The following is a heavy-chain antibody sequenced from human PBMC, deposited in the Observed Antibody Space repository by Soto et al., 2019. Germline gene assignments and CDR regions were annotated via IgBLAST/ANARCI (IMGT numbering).Heavy chain of an antibody. Sequence: GGSLRLSCAASGFIFSSNAMHWVRQVKRKGLEWVSGIGSGGDTDYLDSVKGRFTISRENAKIFLYLKRNSLRAGDTAVYYCERGRSSSWYYWFDSWGQGT. J-gene: IGHJ5*01. V-gene: IGHV3-13*04. CDR3: ERGRSSSWYYWFDS. CDR1: GFIFSSNA. CDR2: IGSGGDT. D-gene: IGHD6-13*01.